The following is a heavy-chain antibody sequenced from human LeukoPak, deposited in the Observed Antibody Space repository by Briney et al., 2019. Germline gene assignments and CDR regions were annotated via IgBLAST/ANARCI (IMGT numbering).Heavy chain of an antibody. CDR2: IWYDGSNK. J-gene: IGHJ4*02. CDR3: ARSITMVRGVEKPDY. CDR1: GFTFSSYG. Sequence: PGRSLRLSCAASGFTFSSYGMHWVRQAPGKGLEWVAVIWYDGSNKYYADSAKGRFTISRDNSKNTLYLQMNSLRAEDTAVYYCARSITMVRGVEKPDYWGQGTLVTVSS. D-gene: IGHD3-10*01. V-gene: IGHV3-33*01.